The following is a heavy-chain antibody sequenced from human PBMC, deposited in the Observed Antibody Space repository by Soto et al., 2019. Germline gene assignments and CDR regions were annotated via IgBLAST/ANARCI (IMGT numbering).Heavy chain of an antibody. Sequence: QVQLVESGGGVVQPGRSLRLSCAASGFTFSSYGMHWVRQAPGKGLGWVAIISSDGSNQYYADSVKGRFTISRDNSKNTLFLQLNRLRPEDRGVYYCAKALGELSPESYDHWGQGILVTVSS. CDR3: AKALGELSPESYDH. D-gene: IGHD3-16*02. J-gene: IGHJ4*02. CDR1: GFTFSSYG. V-gene: IGHV3-30*18. CDR2: ISSDGSNQ.